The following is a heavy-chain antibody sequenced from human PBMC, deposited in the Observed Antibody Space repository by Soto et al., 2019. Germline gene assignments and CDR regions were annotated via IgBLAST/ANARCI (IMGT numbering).Heavy chain of an antibody. CDR1: GYTFTAYY. Sequence: QVQLVQSGAEVKKPGASVKVSCKASGYTFTAYYIQWVRQAPGQGLEFMGWINPKSGGTNYAQNFQGRVTMTRDTSINTAYMEVSRLRFDDTAVYYCATLVAAAHTFAYWGQGTLVTVSS. CDR3: ATLVAAAHTFAY. CDR2: INPKSGGT. V-gene: IGHV1-2*02. J-gene: IGHJ4*02. D-gene: IGHD6-13*01.